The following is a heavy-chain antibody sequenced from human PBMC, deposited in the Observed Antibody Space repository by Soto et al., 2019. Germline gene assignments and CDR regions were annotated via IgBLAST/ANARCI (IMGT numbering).Heavy chain of an antibody. V-gene: IGHV4-34*01. CDR3: ARGSGTIFGVTNYMDV. Sequence: SETLSLTCAVYGGSFSGYYWSWIRQPPGKGLEWIGEINHSGSTNYNPSLTSRVTITVDTSKNQYSLKLRTVTAADTAVYYCARGSGTIFGVTNYMDVWGKGTTVTVSS. J-gene: IGHJ6*03. CDR2: INHSGST. CDR1: GGSFSGYY. D-gene: IGHD3-3*01.